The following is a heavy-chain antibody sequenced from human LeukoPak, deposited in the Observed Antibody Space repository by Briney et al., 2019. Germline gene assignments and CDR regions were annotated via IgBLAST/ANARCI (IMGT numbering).Heavy chain of an antibody. CDR1: GGSISSGDYY. V-gene: IGHV4-30-4*01. CDR2: IYYSGST. CDR3: ARAGRGYYYGMDV. J-gene: IGHJ6*02. Sequence: PSETLSLTFTVSGGSISSGDYYGRWIRQPPGKGLEWIGYIYYSGSTYYNPSLKSRVTISVDTSKNQFSLKLSSVTAADTAVYYCARAGRGYYYGMDVWGQGTTVTVSS.